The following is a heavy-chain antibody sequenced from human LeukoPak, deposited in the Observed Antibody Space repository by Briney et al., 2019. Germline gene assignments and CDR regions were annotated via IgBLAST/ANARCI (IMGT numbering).Heavy chain of an antibody. CDR1: GFTVSSNS. CDR3: ARRRGASVSNNWFDP. V-gene: IGHV3-53*01. D-gene: IGHD4/OR15-4a*01. Sequence: PGGSLRLSCTVSGFTVSSNSMSWVRQAPGKGLEWVSFIYSDNTHYSDSVKGRFTISRDNSKNTLYLQMNSLGAEDTAVYYCARRRGASVSNNWFDPWGQGSLVTVSS. CDR2: IYSDNT. J-gene: IGHJ5*02.